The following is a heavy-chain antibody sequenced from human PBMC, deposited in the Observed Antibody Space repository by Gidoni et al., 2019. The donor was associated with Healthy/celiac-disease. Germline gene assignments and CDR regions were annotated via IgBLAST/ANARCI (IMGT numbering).Heavy chain of an antibody. Sequence: QLQLQESGPGLVKPSETLSLACTVSGGSISSSSYYWGWLRQPPGKGLEWIGSIYYSGSTYYNPSLKSRVTISVDTSKNQFSLKLSSVTAADTAVYYCARRRGSGYEYLDYWGQGTLVTVSS. D-gene: IGHD5-12*01. CDR2: IYYSGST. CDR1: GGSISSSSYY. V-gene: IGHV4-39*01. J-gene: IGHJ4*02. CDR3: ARRRGSGYEYLDY.